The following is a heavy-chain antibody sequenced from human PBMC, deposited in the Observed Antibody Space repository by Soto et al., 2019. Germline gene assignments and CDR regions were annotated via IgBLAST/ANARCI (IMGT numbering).Heavy chain of an antibody. J-gene: IGHJ5*02. V-gene: IGHV3-9*01. D-gene: IGHD6-6*01. Sequence: LRFSCAASGYSFDGYAMSWVRQPPGKGLEWVSGISWNSGNIDYADSVKGRFTISRDNAKNSLYLQMNSLRAEDTALYYCVKASTYSSSQGWFDPWGQGTMVTVSS. CDR3: VKASTYSSSQGWFDP. CDR1: GYSFDGYA. CDR2: ISWNSGNI.